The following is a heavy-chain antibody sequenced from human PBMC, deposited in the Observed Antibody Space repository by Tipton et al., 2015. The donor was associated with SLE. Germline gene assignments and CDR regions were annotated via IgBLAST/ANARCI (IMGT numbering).Heavy chain of an antibody. D-gene: IGHD3-22*01. CDR3: ARERGVEYYDTPYFDY. CDR1: GGSISSRY. J-gene: IGHJ4*02. V-gene: IGHV4-59*11. CDR2: IYYSGST. Sequence: TLSLTCTVSGGSISSRYWSWIRQPPGKGLEWIGYIYYSGSTNYNPSLKSRVTISVDTSKNQFSLKLSSVTAADTAVYYCARERGVEYYDTPYFDYWGQGTLVTVSS.